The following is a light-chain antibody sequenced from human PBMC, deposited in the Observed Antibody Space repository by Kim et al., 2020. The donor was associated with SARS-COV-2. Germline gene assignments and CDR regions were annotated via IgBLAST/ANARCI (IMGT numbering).Light chain of an antibody. CDR2: EVT. CDR3: CSDAGSNTPVV. Sequence: QSITIACTGSSTDVGTYDLVSWYQQHPGKAPKLMISEVTKRPSGVSNRFSGSKSGNTASLTISGLQAEDEADYYCCSDAGSNTPVVFGGGTQLTVL. V-gene: IGLV2-23*02. CDR1: STDVGTYDL. J-gene: IGLJ2*01.